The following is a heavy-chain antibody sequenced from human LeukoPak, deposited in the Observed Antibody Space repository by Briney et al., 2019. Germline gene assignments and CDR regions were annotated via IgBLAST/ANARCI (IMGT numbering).Heavy chain of an antibody. D-gene: IGHD6-13*01. Sequence: SETLSLTCTVSGGSISSSSYYWGWIRQPPGRGLEWIRSIYYSGSTYYNPSLKSRVTISVDTSKNQFSLKLSSVTAADTAVYYCARQDSSSWYVFWYFDLWGRGTLVTVSS. V-gene: IGHV4-39*01. CDR2: IYYSGST. CDR3: ARQDSSSWYVFWYFDL. J-gene: IGHJ2*01. CDR1: GGSISSSSYY.